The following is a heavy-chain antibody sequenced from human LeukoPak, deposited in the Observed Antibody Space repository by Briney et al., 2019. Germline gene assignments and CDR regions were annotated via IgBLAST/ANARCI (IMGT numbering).Heavy chain of an antibody. J-gene: IGHJ2*01. V-gene: IGHV4-39*01. CDR2: VYYSGST. Sequence: SETLSLTCTVSGDSIRTTSYYWEWIRQPPGKGLEWIGSVYYSGSTYFNPSLKSRVTISVDTSKNQFSLRLSSVTAADTAVYYCARRTAAGYWYFDLWGRGTLVTVSS. CDR3: ARRTAAGYWYFDL. CDR1: GDSIRTTSYY. D-gene: IGHD6-13*01.